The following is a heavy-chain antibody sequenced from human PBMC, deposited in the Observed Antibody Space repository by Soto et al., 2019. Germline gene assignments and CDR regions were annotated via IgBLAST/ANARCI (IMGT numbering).Heavy chain of an antibody. V-gene: IGHV3-30-3*01. J-gene: IGHJ2*01. D-gene: IGHD5-18*01. CDR2: ISYDGSNK. CDR1: GFTFNNYA. CDR3: ARDPLWGTXMVLWYFDL. Sequence: QVQLVESGGGVVQPGRSLRLSCAASGFTFNNYAMHWVRQAPGKGLEWVALISYDGSNKYYADSVKGRFTISRDNSKNTLYLQMNSLRAEDTAVYYCARDPLWGTXMVLWYFDLWGRGTLVTVSS.